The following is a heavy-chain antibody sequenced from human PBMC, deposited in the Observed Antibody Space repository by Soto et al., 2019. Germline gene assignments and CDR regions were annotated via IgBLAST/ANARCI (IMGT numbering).Heavy chain of an antibody. CDR1: VFTFSTYA. V-gene: IGHV3-23*01. CDR2: IDSGGRKT. J-gene: IGHJ4*02. Sequence: PVGSLRLSCASSVFTFSTYAMGCVRHSPGKWLEWVSSIDSGGRKTYYLDSVKGRFTISRDNSKNTVYLHMHSLRAEDTAIYYCAKGALVVKVEFDSWGQGNLVTVSS. D-gene: IGHD6-13*01. CDR3: AKGALVVKVEFDS.